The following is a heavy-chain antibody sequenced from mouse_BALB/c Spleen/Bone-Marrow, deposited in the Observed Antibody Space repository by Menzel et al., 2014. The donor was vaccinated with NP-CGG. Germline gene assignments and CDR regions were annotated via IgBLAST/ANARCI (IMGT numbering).Heavy chain of an antibody. CDR1: GYAFTNYL. CDR2: INPGSGSS. D-gene: IGHD2-2*01. Sequence: VHLQHSGAELVRPGTSVKVSCKASGYAFTNYLIEWVKQRPGQGLEWIGVINPGSGSSNYNENFKGKATLTADRSSSTAYMLLSSLTSDDSAVYFCARSRGYDVGPFAFWGQGTLVTVSA. J-gene: IGHJ3*01. V-gene: IGHV1-54*01. CDR3: ARSRGYDVGPFAF.